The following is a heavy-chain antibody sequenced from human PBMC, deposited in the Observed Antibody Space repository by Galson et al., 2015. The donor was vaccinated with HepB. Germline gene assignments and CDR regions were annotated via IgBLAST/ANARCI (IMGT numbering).Heavy chain of an antibody. D-gene: IGHD6-19*01. Sequence: SLRLSCAASGFTFSNYGMHWVRQAPGKGLEWVAVISYDGSNKYYADSVKGRFTISRDNSMNTLYLQMNGLRAEDTALYYCAKDPYLYSALAGTMAGFDYWGQGTLVTVSS. CDR2: ISYDGSNK. CDR3: AKDPYLYSALAGTMAGFDY. CDR1: GFTFSNYG. J-gene: IGHJ4*02. V-gene: IGHV3-30*18.